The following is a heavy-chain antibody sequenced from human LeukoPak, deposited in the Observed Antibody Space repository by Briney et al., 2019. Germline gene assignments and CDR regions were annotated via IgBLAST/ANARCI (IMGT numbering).Heavy chain of an antibody. Sequence: GGSLRLSCAASGFIFSSKGMTWVRQAPGKGLEWVSAIDSSGGGTYYADSVKGRFTISRDSSKNTLYLQMKSLRAEDTAIYYCAKDSPVMTTWGQGTLVTVSS. CDR2: IDSSGGGT. CDR1: GFIFSSKG. D-gene: IGHD2-21*01. J-gene: IGHJ4*02. CDR3: AKDSPVMTT. V-gene: IGHV3-23*01.